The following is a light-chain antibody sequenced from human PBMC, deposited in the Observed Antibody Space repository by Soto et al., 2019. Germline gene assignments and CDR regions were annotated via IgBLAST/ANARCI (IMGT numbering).Light chain of an antibody. Sequence: EMVMTQSPATLSVSPGERATLSCRASQSVSNNLAWFQQKPGQAPRLLISAASTRATGIPARFSGSGSGTEFTLTISSLQSEDFAVYYCQQYNKWPPTFGQGTKLDIK. V-gene: IGKV3-15*01. CDR2: AAS. CDR1: QSVSNN. J-gene: IGKJ2*01. CDR3: QQYNKWPPT.